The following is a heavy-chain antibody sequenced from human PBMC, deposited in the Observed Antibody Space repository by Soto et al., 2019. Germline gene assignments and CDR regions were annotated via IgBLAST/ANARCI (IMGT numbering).Heavy chain of an antibody. CDR1: GGSVNSDNYY. J-gene: IGHJ4*02. CDR3: AREYSNSPEAFDL. V-gene: IGHV4-61*01. D-gene: IGHD6-6*01. CDR2: IYHSGRT. Sequence: SETLSLTCTVSGGSVNSDNYYWSWIRQPPGKGLEWIGYIYHSGRTSHNPSLETRVTISVDTSRNQFSLRLSSVTAADTAVFYCAREYSNSPEAFDLWGQGALVTVSS.